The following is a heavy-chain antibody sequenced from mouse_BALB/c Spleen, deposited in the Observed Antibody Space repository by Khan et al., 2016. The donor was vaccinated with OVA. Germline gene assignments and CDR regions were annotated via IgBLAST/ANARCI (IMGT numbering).Heavy chain of an antibody. CDR3: ARGGAAYYRNDGGAMEY. D-gene: IGHD2-14*01. V-gene: IGHV9-4*02. CDR1: GYTFTTAG. Sequence: QIQLVQSGPELKKPGETVRISCKASGYTFTTAGIQWVQKMPGKGLKWIGWINTHSGVPKYAEDFKGRFAFSLAISVNTAYLQITHLKNEEPATYFCARGGAAYYRNDGGAMEYWGKGTSVTVSA. CDR2: INTHSGVP. J-gene: IGHJ4*01.